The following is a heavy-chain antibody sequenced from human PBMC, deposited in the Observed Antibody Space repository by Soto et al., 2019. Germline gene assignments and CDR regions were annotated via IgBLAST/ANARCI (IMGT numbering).Heavy chain of an antibody. Sequence: EVQLLESGGGLGQPGGSLRLSCAASGFTFSSYAMSWVRQAPGKGLEWVSAISGSGGSTYYADSVKGRFTISRDNSKNTLYLQMNSLRAKDTAVYYCAKFWAYSSSPTDYMDVWGKGTTVTVSS. D-gene: IGHD6-6*01. CDR3: AKFWAYSSSPTDYMDV. CDR2: ISGSGGST. V-gene: IGHV3-23*01. J-gene: IGHJ6*03. CDR1: GFTFSSYA.